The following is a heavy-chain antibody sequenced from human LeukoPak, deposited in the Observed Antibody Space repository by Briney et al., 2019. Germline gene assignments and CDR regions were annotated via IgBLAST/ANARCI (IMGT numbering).Heavy chain of an antibody. D-gene: IGHD3-3*01. CDR3: ARALIFGVVYFDY. Sequence: SETLSLTCTVSGGSISSSSYYWGWIRQPPGKGLEWIGSIYYSGSTHYNPSLKSRVTISVDTSKNQFSLKLSSVTAADTAVYYCARALIFGVVYFDYWGQGTLVTVSS. J-gene: IGHJ4*02. CDR1: GGSISSSSYY. CDR2: IYYSGST. V-gene: IGHV4-39*07.